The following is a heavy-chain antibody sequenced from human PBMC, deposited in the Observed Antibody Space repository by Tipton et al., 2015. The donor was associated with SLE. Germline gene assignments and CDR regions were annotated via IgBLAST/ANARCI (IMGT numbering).Heavy chain of an antibody. CDR3: ARGRVDDSWGSYRPTSLDY. V-gene: IGHV4-34*01. Sequence: GLVKPSETLSLICDVSGESVSGYFWTWIRQPPGKGLEWIGDIHDNADVYHNASLKSRVTMSVDPSKNHLSLQLSAVTAADTAIYDRARGRVDDSWGSYRPTSLDYWGQGTLFIVSS. J-gene: IGHJ4*02. CDR2: IHDNADV. CDR1: GESVSGYF. D-gene: IGHD3-16*02.